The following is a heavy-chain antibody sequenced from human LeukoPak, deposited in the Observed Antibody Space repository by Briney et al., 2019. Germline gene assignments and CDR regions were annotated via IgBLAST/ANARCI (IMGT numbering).Heavy chain of an antibody. J-gene: IGHJ4*02. Sequence: GGSLRLSCAASGFTFSSYAMHWVRQAPGKGLEWVAVISYDGSNKYYADSVKGRFTISRDNSKNTLYLQMNSLRAEDTAVYCCARDLSPLGLKGTAIRYWGQGTLVTVSS. CDR3: ARDLSPLGLKGTAIRY. D-gene: IGHD5-18*01. CDR1: GFTFSSYA. V-gene: IGHV3-30-3*01. CDR2: ISYDGSNK.